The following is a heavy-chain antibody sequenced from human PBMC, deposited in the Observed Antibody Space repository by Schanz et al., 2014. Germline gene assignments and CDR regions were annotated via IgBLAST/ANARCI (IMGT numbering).Heavy chain of an antibody. CDR2: IAGDGGGP. J-gene: IGHJ5*02. V-gene: IGHV3-23*01. CDR3: AKDLNRVATAPQS. D-gene: IGHD5-12*01. Sequence: EVQMLESGGGLVQPGGSLRLSCVASGFTFRRYGMSWVRQAPGKGLEWVSVIAGDGGGPNYVDSVKGRFTISRDNSDNTLYLQMNNLRAEDTAVYYCAKDLNRVATAPQSWGQGTLVTVSS. CDR1: GFTFRRYG.